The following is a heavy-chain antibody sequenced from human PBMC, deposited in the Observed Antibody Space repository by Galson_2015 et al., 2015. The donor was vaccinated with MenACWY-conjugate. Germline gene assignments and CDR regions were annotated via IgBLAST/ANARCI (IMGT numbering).Heavy chain of an antibody. J-gene: IGHJ4*02. CDR3: ARPLLDTMIVVD. CDR1: GGSISSYY. CDR2: IYYSGST. D-gene: IGHD3-22*01. V-gene: IGHV4-59*08. Sequence: SETLSLTCTVSGGSISSYYWSWIRQPPGKGLEWIGYIYYSGSTNYNPSLKSRVTISVDTSKNQFSLKLSSVTAADTAVYYCARPLLDTMIVVDWGQGTLVTVSS.